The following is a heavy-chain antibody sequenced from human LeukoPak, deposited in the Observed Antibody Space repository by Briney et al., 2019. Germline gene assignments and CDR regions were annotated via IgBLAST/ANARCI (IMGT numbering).Heavy chain of an antibody. V-gene: IGHV4-34*01. CDR2: INHSGST. CDR1: GGSFSGYY. CDR3: ARVFDSSGYQVLDY. D-gene: IGHD3-22*01. J-gene: IGHJ4*02. Sequence: SETLSLTCAVYGGSFSGYYWSWIRQSPGKGLEWIGEINHSGSTNYNPSLKSRVTISVDTSKNQFSLKLSSVTAADTAVYYCARVFDSSGYQVLDYWGQGTLVTVSS.